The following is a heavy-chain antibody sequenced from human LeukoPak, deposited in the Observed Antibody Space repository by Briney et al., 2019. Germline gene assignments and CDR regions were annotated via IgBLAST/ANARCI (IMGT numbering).Heavy chain of an antibody. J-gene: IGHJ4*02. D-gene: IGHD1-26*01. V-gene: IGHV4-59*08. CDR1: GGSISSYY. CDR3: ASGNKYFGY. Sequence: SETLSLTCTVSGGSISSYYWSWIRQPPGKGLEWIGYMYNSGSTNYNPSLKSRATISADTSKNQFSLKLSSVTAADTAVYYCASGNKYFGYWGQGTMVTVSS. CDR2: MYNSGST.